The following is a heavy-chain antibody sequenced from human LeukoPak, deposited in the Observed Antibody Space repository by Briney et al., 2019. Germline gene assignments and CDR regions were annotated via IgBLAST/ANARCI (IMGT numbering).Heavy chain of an antibody. D-gene: IGHD5-24*01. V-gene: IGHV6-1*01. J-gene: IGHJ1*01. Sequence: QTLSLTCAISGDSVSSNSAAWHWIRQSPSRGLEWLGRTYYRSKWYNDYAVSVKSRITINPDTSKNQFSLQLNSVTPEDTAVYYCARQMATIWSAEYFQHWGQGTLVTVSS. CDR2: TYYRSKWYN. CDR3: ARQMATIWSAEYFQH. CDR1: GDSVSSNSAA.